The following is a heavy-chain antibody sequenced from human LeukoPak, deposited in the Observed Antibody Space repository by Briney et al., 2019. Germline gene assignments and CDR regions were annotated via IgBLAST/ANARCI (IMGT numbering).Heavy chain of an antibody. CDR1: GVSFSGYH. CDR2: INDRGHT. D-gene: IGHD4-17*01. Sequence: SETLSLTCAVYGVSFSGYHWNWIRQFPGKGLEWIGEINDRGHTNYNPSPESRVTISVDTSKKQFSLKLNSVTAADTAVYYCARDPTTEPNIAYYFDFWGQGTLVTVSS. V-gene: IGHV4-34*01. CDR3: ARDPTTEPNIAYYFDF. J-gene: IGHJ4*02.